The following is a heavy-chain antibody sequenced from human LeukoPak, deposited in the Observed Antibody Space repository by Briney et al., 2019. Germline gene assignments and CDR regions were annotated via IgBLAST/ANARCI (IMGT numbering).Heavy chain of an antibody. V-gene: IGHV3-53*01. CDR2: IYSAGAT. D-gene: IGHD3-3*01. CDR1: GFTVSDNY. Sequence: PGGSLRLSCAASGFTVSDNYMTWVRQAPGKGLEWVSSIYSAGATHYAESVKGRFTISRDNSKNTLYLQMNSLRAEDMAVYYCARGVYAFDIWGQGTMVTVSS. CDR3: ARGVYAFDI. J-gene: IGHJ3*02.